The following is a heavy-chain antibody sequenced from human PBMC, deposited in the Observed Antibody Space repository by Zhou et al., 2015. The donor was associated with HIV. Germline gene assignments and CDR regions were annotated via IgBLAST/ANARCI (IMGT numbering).Heavy chain of an antibody. CDR2: ISSSSSTI. CDR1: GFTFSSYS. CDR3: ARDALDNPDYYDSSGYYIH. V-gene: IGHV3-48*01. Sequence: EVQLVESGGGLVQPGGSLRLSCAASGFTFSSYSMNWVRQAPGKGLEWVSYISSSSSTIYYADSVKGRFTISRDNAKNSLYLQMNSLRAEDTAVYYCARDALDNPDYYDSSGYYIHWGQGTLVTVSS. J-gene: IGHJ4*02. D-gene: IGHD3-22*01.